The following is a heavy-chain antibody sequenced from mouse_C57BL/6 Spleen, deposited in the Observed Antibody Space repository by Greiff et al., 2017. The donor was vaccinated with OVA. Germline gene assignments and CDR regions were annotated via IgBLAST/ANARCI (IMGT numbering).Heavy chain of an antibody. J-gene: IGHJ2*01. Sequence: QVQLQQPGAELVMPGASVKLSCKASGYTFTSYWMHWVKQRPGQGLEWIGEIDPSDSYTNYNQKFKGKSTLTVDKSSSTAYMQLSSLTSEDSAVYYCARSVVANFDYWGQGTTLTVSP. CDR3: ARSVVANFDY. CDR1: GYTFTSYW. CDR2: IDPSDSYT. V-gene: IGHV1-69*01. D-gene: IGHD1-1*01.